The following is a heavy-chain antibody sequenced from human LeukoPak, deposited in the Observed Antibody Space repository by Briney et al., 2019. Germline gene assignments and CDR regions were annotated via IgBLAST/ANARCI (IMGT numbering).Heavy chain of an antibody. CDR2: INPSGGST. Sequence: RASVKVSCKASGYTFTSYYMHWVRQAPGQGLEWMGIINPSGGSTSYAQKFQGRVTMTRDTSTSTVYMELSSLRSEDTAVYYCGRWFGELGIYDPWGQGTTVTVSS. J-gene: IGHJ5*02. CDR1: GYTFTSYY. CDR3: GRWFGELGIYDP. V-gene: IGHV1-46*01. D-gene: IGHD3-10*01.